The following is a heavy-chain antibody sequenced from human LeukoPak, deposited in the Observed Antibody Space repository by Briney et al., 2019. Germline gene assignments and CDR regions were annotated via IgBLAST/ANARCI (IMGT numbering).Heavy chain of an antibody. J-gene: IGHJ4*02. Sequence: GGSLRLSCAASGFTFSDYYMSWIRQAPGKGLEWVSYISSSSSYINYADSVKGRFTISRDNAKNSLYLQMTSLRAEDTAVYYCARDRSGHFDAWGQGALVTVSS. D-gene: IGHD2/OR15-2a*01. CDR3: ARDRSGHFDA. CDR2: ISSSSSYI. V-gene: IGHV3-11*05. CDR1: GFTFSDYY.